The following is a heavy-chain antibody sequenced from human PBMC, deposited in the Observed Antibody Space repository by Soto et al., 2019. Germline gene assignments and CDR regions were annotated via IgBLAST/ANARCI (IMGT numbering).Heavy chain of an antibody. CDR2: ISYDGSNK. CDR1: GFTFSSYG. Sequence: QVQLVESGGGVVQPGRSLRLSCAASGFTFSSYGMHWVRQAPGKGLEWVAVISYDGSNKYYADSVKGRFTISRDNSKNTLYLKMNSLRAEDTAVYYCAKEIGVATIDDYWGQGTLVTVSS. V-gene: IGHV3-30*18. J-gene: IGHJ4*02. D-gene: IGHD5-12*01. CDR3: AKEIGVATIDDY.